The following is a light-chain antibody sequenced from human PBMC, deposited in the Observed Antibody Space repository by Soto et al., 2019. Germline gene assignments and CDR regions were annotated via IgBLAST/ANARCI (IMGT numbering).Light chain of an antibody. CDR1: QFISSW. Sequence: DIQMTQSPSTLSASVGDRVTITCRASQFISSWLAWYQQKPGKAPKLLIYKASSLESGVPSRFSGSGCRRELALTTSSLQADDFAADYCQQYNAYQWTVGQGTKV. CDR2: KAS. V-gene: IGKV1-5*03. J-gene: IGKJ1*01. CDR3: QQYNAYQWT.